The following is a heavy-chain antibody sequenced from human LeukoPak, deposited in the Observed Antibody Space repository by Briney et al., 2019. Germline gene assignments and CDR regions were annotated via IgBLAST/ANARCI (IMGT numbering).Heavy chain of an antibody. Sequence: GGSLRLSCTASGFTFSNYWMTWVRQAPGKGLEWVANIKEDGNDNFFVDSVKGRFSISRDNAKKTVYLEMNSLRVEDTAGYYCARDQSGANLIIVSIGWSYPWGQTTPVTVSS. V-gene: IGHV3-7*01. D-gene: IGHD5/OR15-5a*01. CDR2: IKEDGNDN. CDR1: GFTFSNYW. CDR3: ARDQSGANLIIVSIGWSYP. J-gene: IGHJ5*02.